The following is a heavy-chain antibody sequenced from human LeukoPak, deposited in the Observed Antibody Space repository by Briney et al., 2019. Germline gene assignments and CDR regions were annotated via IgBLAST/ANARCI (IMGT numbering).Heavy chain of an antibody. Sequence: PGGSLRLSCVASGFTFSSYGMNWVRQAPGMGLEWVSHIRGSGSTIYYADSVKGRFTISRDNAKNSAYLQMNSLRAEDTAVYYCARGSWWLDPWGQGTLVTVSS. CDR2: IRGSGSTI. CDR1: GFTFSSYG. J-gene: IGHJ5*02. V-gene: IGHV3-48*03. CDR3: ARGSWWLDP.